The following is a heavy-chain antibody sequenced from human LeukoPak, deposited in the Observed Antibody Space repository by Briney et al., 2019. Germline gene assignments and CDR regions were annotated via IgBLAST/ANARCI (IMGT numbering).Heavy chain of an antibody. CDR1: GGSISSYY. CDR2: IYYSGST. J-gene: IGHJ4*02. V-gene: IGHV4-59*01. Sequence: SETLSLTCTVSGGSISSYYWSWIRQPPGKGLEWIGYIYYSGSTKYNPSLKSRFTISVDTSKNQFSLKLSSVTAADTAVYYCARDKDTSSCLDYWGQGTLVTVSS. D-gene: IGHD6-13*01. CDR3: ARDKDTSSCLDY.